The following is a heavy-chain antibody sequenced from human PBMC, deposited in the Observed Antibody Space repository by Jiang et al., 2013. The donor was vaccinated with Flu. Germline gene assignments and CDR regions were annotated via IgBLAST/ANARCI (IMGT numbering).Heavy chain of an antibody. CDR2: ISAYNGNT. CDR3: ARVSHGDYALFDY. Sequence: SGGTFSSYAISWVRQAPGQGLEWMGWISAYNGNTNYAQKLQGRVTMTTDTSTSTAYMELRSLRSDDTAVYYCARVSHGDYALFDYWGQGTLVTVSS. CDR1: GGTFSSYA. V-gene: IGHV1-18*01. J-gene: IGHJ4*02. D-gene: IGHD4-17*01.